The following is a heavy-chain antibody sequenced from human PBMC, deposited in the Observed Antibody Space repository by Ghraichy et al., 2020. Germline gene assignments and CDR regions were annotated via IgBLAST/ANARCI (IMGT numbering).Heavy chain of an antibody. Sequence: SETLSLTCAVYGGSFSGYYWSWIRQPPGKGLEWIGEINHSGSTNYNPSLKSRVTISVDTSKNQFSLKLSSVTAADTAVYYCARARRRYCSSTSCYGAPEYFQHWGQGTLVTVSS. CDR3: ARARRRYCSSTSCYGAPEYFQH. CDR2: INHSGST. D-gene: IGHD2-2*01. J-gene: IGHJ1*01. CDR1: GGSFSGYY. V-gene: IGHV4-34*01.